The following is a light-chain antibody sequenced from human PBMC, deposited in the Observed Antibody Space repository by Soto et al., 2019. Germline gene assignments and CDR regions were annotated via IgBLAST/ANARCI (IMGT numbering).Light chain of an antibody. J-gene: IGKJ1*01. CDR2: KAS. Sequence: DIQMTQSPSTLSGSVGDRLTITCRASQTISSWLAWYQQKKGKAPKLLIYKASTLKSGVPSRFSGSGYGTEFNLTISGLQPGDSATYYCQQYNSYSPTFGQGTKVDIK. CDR1: QTISSW. V-gene: IGKV1-5*03. CDR3: QQYNSYSPT.